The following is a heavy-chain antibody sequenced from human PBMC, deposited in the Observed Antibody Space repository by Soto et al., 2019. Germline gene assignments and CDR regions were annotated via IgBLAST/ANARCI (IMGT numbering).Heavy chain of an antibody. D-gene: IGHD6-25*01. CDR1: GGSFSAYY. CDR3: ARVRRDKPSVLDY. Sequence: QVQLQQWGAGVLKPSEALSLTCAVYGGSFSAYYWCWIRQPPVKALEWMRVIKHSGSTNYYPPLKSRVTLSVDTCKNQVSLKLASVTAADTAMYDCARVRRDKPSVLDYWRQANLVTVSS. J-gene: IGHJ4*02. V-gene: IGHV4-34*01. CDR2: IKHSGST.